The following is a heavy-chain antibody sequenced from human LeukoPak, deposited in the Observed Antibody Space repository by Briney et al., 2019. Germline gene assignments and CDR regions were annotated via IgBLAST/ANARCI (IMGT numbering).Heavy chain of an antibody. Sequence: SSETLSLTYAVYGGSFSGYYWSWIRQPPGKGLEWIGEINHSGSTNYNPSLKSRVTISVDTSKNQFSLKLSSVTAADTAVYYCARGDLWFREFPKPPYNWFDPWGQGTLVTVSS. CDR3: ARGDLWFREFPKPPYNWFDP. CDR1: GGSFSGYY. V-gene: IGHV4-34*01. J-gene: IGHJ5*02. D-gene: IGHD3-10*01. CDR2: INHSGST.